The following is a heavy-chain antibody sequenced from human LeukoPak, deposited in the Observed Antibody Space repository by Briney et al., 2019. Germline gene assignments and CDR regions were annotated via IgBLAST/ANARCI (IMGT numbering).Heavy chain of an antibody. Sequence: GGSLRLSCAASGFTFSSYWMGWVRQAPGKGLEWVANIKQDGGEKYYVDSVKGRFTISRDNAKNSLYLQMNSLRAEDTAVYYCARDNTGLGSGSYINAFDIWGQGTMVTVSS. CDR2: IKQDGGEK. D-gene: IGHD3-10*01. CDR3: ARDNTGLGSGSYINAFDI. J-gene: IGHJ3*02. V-gene: IGHV3-7*01. CDR1: GFTFSSYW.